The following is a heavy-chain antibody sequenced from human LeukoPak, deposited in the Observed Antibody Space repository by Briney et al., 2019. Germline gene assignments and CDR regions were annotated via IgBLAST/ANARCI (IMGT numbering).Heavy chain of an antibody. D-gene: IGHD3-10*01. J-gene: IGHJ4*02. CDR3: ARGSGRPNFDY. CDR2: IYYSGTA. V-gene: IGHV4-59*11. CDR1: GGSISGHY. Sequence: SETLSLTCTVSGGSISGHYWSWIRQTPGKGLEGIGYIYYSGTAKYYPSLTSRAAIPVDPSKNQLSLNLFSVTAADTAVYFCARGSGRPNFDYWGQGTLVTVSS.